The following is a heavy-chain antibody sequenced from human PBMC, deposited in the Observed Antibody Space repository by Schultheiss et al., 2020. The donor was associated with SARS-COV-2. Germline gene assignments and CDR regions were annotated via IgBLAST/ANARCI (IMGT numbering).Heavy chain of an antibody. CDR3: ARDGALSAAADY. CDR1: GFTFSSYA. D-gene: IGHD6-13*01. J-gene: IGHJ4*02. CDR2: VTGSGGST. Sequence: GESLKISCAASGFTFSSYAMSWVRQAPGKGLEWVSGVTGSGGSTYYADSVKGRFTISRDNSKNTLYLQMNSLRAEDTAVYYCARDGALSAAADYWGQGTLVTVSS. V-gene: IGHV3-23*01.